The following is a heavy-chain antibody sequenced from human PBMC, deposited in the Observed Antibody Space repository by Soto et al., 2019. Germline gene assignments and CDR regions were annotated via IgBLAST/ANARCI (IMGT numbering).Heavy chain of an antibody. CDR2: IKQDGNEK. Sequence: EVHLVESGGGLVQPGGSLRLSCAASGLTFSNYWMNWVRQAPGKGLEWVANIKQDGNEKHYVDSVKGRFTNSRYNAKKSLYLQMNSLRAEDTAVYYCATGGFDHWGQGTLVTVSS. J-gene: IGHJ5*02. CDR1: GLTFSNYW. V-gene: IGHV3-7*01. D-gene: IGHD3-16*01. CDR3: ATGGFDH.